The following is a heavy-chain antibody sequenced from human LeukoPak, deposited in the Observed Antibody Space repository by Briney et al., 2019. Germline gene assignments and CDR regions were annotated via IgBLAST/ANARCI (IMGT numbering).Heavy chain of an antibody. D-gene: IGHD6-19*01. CDR2: IIPIFGTA. CDR1: GGTFSSYA. J-gene: IGHJ4*02. Sequence: SVKVSCKASGGTFSSYAISWVRQAPGQGLEWMGGIIPIFGTANYAQKFQGRVTITRDTSASTAYMELSSLRSEDTAVYYCARVYSSGWPFDYWGQGTLVTVSS. V-gene: IGHV1-69*05. CDR3: ARVYSSGWPFDY.